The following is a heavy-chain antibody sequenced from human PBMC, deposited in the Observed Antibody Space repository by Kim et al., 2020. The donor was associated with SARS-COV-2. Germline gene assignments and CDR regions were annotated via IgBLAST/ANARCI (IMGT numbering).Heavy chain of an antibody. J-gene: IGHJ6*02. CDR3: ARGGLGFDWSLYYYYGMDV. V-gene: IGHV4-39*07. D-gene: IGHD3-9*01. Sequence: SRVTIAVDTSKNQFSLKLSSVTAADTAVYYCARGGLGFDWSLYYYYGMDVWGQGTTVTVSS.